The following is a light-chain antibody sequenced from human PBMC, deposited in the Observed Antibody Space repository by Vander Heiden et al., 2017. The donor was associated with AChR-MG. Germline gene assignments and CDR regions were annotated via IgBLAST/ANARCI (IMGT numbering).Light chain of an antibody. CDR1: KLGDRY. V-gene: IGLV3-1*01. CDR3: QAWDSGTVV. Sequence: SYELTPPPSVSVSPGQTATITCSGDKLGDRYVCWYQHKPGQSPILVIYQDTTRPSGIPERFSGSSSGNTATLTISGTQALDEADYYCQAWDSGTVVFGGGTKLTVL. J-gene: IGLJ3*02. CDR2: QDT.